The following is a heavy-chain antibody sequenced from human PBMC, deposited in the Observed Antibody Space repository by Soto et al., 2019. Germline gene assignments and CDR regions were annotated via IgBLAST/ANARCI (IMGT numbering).Heavy chain of an antibody. D-gene: IGHD6-13*01. CDR2: INPDSGGT. CDR1: GYTFTSYY. Sequence: APLKVSCKASGYTFTSYYIHWVRQAPGQGLEWMGWINPDSGGTNYAQKFQGWVTMTKDTSISTAYMELSRLGSDDTAVYYCARVKIAAAGPSFDYWGQGTLVTVSS. J-gene: IGHJ4*02. CDR3: ARVKIAAAGPSFDY. V-gene: IGHV1-2*04.